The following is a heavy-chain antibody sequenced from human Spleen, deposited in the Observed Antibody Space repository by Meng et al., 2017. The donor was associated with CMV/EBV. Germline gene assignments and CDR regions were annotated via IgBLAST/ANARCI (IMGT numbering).Heavy chain of an antibody. D-gene: IGHD2-2*02. J-gene: IGHJ6*02. V-gene: IGHV1-2*02. Sequence: ASVKVSCKASGYTFTGYYIHWVRQAPGQGLEWMGWINPNSGGTNYAQKFQGRVTMTRDTSISTAYMELSRLRSDDTAVYYCARVFGDIVVVPAAIRPYYYGMDVWGQGTTVTVSS. CDR1: GYTFTGYY. CDR3: ARVFGDIVVVPAAIRPYYYGMDV. CDR2: INPNSGGT.